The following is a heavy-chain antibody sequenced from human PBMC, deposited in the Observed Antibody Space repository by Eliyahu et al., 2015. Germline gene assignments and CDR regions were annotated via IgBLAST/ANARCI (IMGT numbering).Heavy chain of an antibody. CDR3: ARDQCTSTSNYKRLYYYYGMDV. CDR1: GXPFSSYG. V-gene: IGHV3-33*01. D-gene: IGHD4-11*01. J-gene: IGHJ6*02. Sequence: QVQLVESGGGVVQPGRSLRLSCXASGXPFSSYGMPWXRPAPGKGLEWVAVIWXDGSNKYYADSVKGRFTISRDNSKNTLYLQMNSLRAEDTAVYYCARDQCTSTSNYKRLYYYYGMDVWGQGTTVTVSS. CDR2: IWXDGSNK.